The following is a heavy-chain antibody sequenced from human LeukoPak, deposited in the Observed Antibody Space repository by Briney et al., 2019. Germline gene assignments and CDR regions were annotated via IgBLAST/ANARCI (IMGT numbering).Heavy chain of an antibody. D-gene: IGHD6-13*01. CDR3: ARGGIAAAGRYFDY. CDR1: GFTFSSYA. CDR2: ISYDGSNK. V-gene: IGHV3-30-3*01. J-gene: IGHJ4*02. Sequence: GGSLRLSCAASGFTFSSYAMSWVRQAPGKGLEWVAVISYDGSNKYYADSVKGRFTISRDNSKNTLYLQMNSLRAEDTAVYYCARGGIAAAGRYFDYWGQGTLVTVSS.